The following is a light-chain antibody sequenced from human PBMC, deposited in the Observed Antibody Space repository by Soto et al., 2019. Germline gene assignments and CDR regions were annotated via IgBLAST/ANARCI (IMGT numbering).Light chain of an antibody. V-gene: IGLV1-51*01. Sequence: QSVLTQPPSVSAAPGQKVSISCSGSTSNIAKNHVSWYQRLPGTAPKLLFYDNDKRPSGIPDRCSASKSATSSTLDITGLQTGDEADYLCGAWDDSMSFYVLGNGTKVTVL. CDR2: DND. CDR1: TSNIAKNH. CDR3: GAWDDSMSFYV. J-gene: IGLJ1*01.